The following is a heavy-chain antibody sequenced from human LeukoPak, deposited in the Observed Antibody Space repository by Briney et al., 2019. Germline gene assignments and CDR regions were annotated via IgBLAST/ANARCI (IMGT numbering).Heavy chain of an antibody. CDR1: GFTFSSYS. Sequence: GGSLRLSCAVSGFTFSSYSMNWVRQAPGKGLEWVSSISGSSTYIYYVDPVKGRFTISRDNAKNSLYLQMNSLRAEDTAVYYCARDWGPDSSGYTGAFDIWGQGTMVTVSS. J-gene: IGHJ3*02. CDR3: ARDWGPDSSGYTGAFDI. V-gene: IGHV3-21*01. CDR2: ISGSSTYI. D-gene: IGHD3-22*01.